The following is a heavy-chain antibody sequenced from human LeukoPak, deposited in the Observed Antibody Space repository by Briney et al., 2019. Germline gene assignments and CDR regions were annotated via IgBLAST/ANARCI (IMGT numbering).Heavy chain of an antibody. J-gene: IGHJ4*02. CDR3: ARESMIVY. CDR1: GFTFSSYS. V-gene: IGHV3-48*04. CDR2: ISSSSSTI. Sequence: GGSLRLSCAASGFTFSSYSMNWVRQAPGKGLEWVSYISSSSSTIYYADSVKGRFTISRDNAKNSLYLQMNRLRAEDTAVYYCARESMIVYWGQGTLVTVSS. D-gene: IGHD3-22*01.